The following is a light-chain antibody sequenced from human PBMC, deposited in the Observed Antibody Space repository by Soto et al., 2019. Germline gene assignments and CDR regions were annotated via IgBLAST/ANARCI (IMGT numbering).Light chain of an antibody. Sequence: EIVLTQSPGTLSLSPGERATLSCRASQTVNSNYLAWYQQRAGQAPRLLIYGASNRAADIPDRFSGSGSGTDFTLTIIRLEPEDFAVYYCQQYDRSPLITFGGGTKVEIK. V-gene: IGKV3-20*01. CDR3: QQYDRSPLIT. J-gene: IGKJ4*01. CDR1: QTVNSNY. CDR2: GAS.